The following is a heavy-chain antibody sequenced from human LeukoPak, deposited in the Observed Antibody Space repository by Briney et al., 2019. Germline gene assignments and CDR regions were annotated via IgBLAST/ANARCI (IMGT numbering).Heavy chain of an antibody. CDR1: GFTFSSYS. D-gene: IGHD2-2*02. CDR3: ARGQFDLGYCSSTSCYSVYFDY. Sequence: GGSLRLSCAASGFTFSSYSMNWVRQAPGKGLEWVSSISSSSSDIYYADSVKGRFTISRDNAKNSLYLQMNSLRAEDTAVYYCARGQFDLGYCSSTSCYSVYFDYWGQGTLVTVSS. J-gene: IGHJ4*02. CDR2: ISSSSSDI. V-gene: IGHV3-21*01.